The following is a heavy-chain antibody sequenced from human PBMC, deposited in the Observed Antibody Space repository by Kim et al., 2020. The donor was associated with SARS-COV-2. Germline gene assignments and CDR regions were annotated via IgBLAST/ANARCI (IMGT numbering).Heavy chain of an antibody. CDR2: IYHSGST. CDR1: GGSISSSNW. V-gene: IGHV4-4*02. D-gene: IGHD6-13*01. Sequence: SETLSLTCAVSGGSISSSNWWSWVRQPPGKGLEWIGEIYHSGSTNYNPSLKSRVTISVDKSKNQFSLKLSSVTAADTAVYYCARSKYSSSWPRSLYYFDYWGQGTLVTVSS. CDR3: ARSKYSSSWPRSLYYFDY. J-gene: IGHJ4*02.